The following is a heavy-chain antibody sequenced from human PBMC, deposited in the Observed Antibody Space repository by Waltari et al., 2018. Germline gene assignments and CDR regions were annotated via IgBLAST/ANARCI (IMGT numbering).Heavy chain of an antibody. V-gene: IGHV5-51*01. D-gene: IGHD3-22*01. CDR2: IYPGDSDT. Sequence: EVQLVQSGAEVKKPGESLKISCKGSGYSFTSYWIGWVRQMHGKGLEWMGIIYPGDSDTRYSPSFQGQVTISADKSISTAYLQWSSLKASDTAMYYCARRYYYDSSGYLNFDYWGQGTLVTVSS. CDR3: ARRYYYDSSGYLNFDY. CDR1: GYSFTSYW. J-gene: IGHJ4*02.